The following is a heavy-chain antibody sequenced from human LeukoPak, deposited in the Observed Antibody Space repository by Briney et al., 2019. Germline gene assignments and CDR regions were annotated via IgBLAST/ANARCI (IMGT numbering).Heavy chain of an antibody. Sequence: GGSLRLSCAASGFIFSNHAMNWVRQAPGKGLECVSSISGRSTDIYYADSVKGRFTIFRDNAKNSLYLQMNSLRAEDTAIYYCVRRDYYDSSGYDFWGQGTLVTVSS. J-gene: IGHJ4*02. V-gene: IGHV3-21*01. D-gene: IGHD3-22*01. CDR2: ISGRSTDI. CDR3: VRRDYYDSSGYDF. CDR1: GFIFSNHA.